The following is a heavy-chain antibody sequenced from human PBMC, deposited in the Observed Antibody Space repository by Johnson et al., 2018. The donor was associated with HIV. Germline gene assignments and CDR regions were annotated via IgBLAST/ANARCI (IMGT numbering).Heavy chain of an antibody. D-gene: IGHD3-3*01. V-gene: IGHV3-66*03. J-gene: IGHJ3*02. Sequence: VQLVESGGGLIQPGGSLRLSCAASGFTVSSNYMSWVRQAPGKGLEWVSVIYSGGSTYYADSVKGRFTISRDNSKKTLYLEIKSLRAEDTAVYYCARDPSLYYDFWSGGFAFDIWGQGTMVTVSS. CDR1: GFTVSSNY. CDR2: IYSGGST. CDR3: ARDPSLYYDFWSGGFAFDI.